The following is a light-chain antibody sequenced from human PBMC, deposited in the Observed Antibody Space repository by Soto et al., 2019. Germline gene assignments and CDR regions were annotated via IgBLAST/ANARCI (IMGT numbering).Light chain of an antibody. V-gene: IGLV2-14*01. CDR3: CSYTDTSGRV. Sequence: QAVVTQPASVSASPGQSITISCIGTSSDVGGYDSVSWYQQHPGRAPKVIIYEVYYRPSGVSDRFSGSKSGNTASLTISAVQPEDEADYFCCSYTDTSGRVFGGGTKLTVL. CDR2: EVY. J-gene: IGLJ3*02. CDR1: SSDVGGYDS.